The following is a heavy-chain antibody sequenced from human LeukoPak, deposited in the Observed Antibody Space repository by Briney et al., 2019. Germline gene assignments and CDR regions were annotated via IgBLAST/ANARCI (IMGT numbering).Heavy chain of an antibody. CDR2: ISSSSSYI. D-gene: IGHD1-7*01. Sequence: GGSLRLSCAASGFTFSSYSMNWVRQAPGKGLEWVSSISSSSSYIYYADSVKGRFTISRDNAKNSLYLQMNSLRAEDTAVYYCARAGTTNWFDPWGQGILVTVSS. CDR1: GFTFSSYS. CDR3: ARAGTTNWFDP. V-gene: IGHV3-21*01. J-gene: IGHJ5*02.